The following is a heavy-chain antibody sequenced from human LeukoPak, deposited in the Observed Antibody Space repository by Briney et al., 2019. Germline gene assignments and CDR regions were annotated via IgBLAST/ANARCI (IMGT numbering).Heavy chain of an antibody. D-gene: IGHD3-3*01. CDR3: ARARYDFWSGESFDY. Sequence: SETLSLTCTVSGDSITSYYWSWIRQPPGKGLEWIGYIYYSGSTNYNPSLKSRVTISVDTSKNQFSLKLSSVTAADTAVYYCARARYDFWSGESFDYWGQGTLVTVSS. J-gene: IGHJ4*02. CDR2: IYYSGST. CDR1: GDSITSYY. V-gene: IGHV4-59*01.